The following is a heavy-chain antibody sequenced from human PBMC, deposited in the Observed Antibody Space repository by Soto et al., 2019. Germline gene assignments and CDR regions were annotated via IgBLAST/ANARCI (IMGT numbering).Heavy chain of an antibody. J-gene: IGHJ3*02. D-gene: IGHD2-8*01. CDR3: ARVSMLPAHAFDI. CDR2: IDPNSGGT. V-gene: IGHV1-2*04. Sequence: ASVKVSCKASGYTFTGYYMHWVRQAPGQGLEWMGWIDPNSGGTNYAQKFQGWVTMTRDTSISTAYMELSRLRSDDTAVYYCARVSMLPAHAFDIWGQGTMVTV. CDR1: GYTFTGYY.